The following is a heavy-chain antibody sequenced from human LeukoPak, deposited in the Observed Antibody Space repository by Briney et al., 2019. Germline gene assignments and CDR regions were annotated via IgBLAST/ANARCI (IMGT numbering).Heavy chain of an antibody. J-gene: IGHJ4*02. CDR3: AKTGYYYDSSGYYY. CDR1: GFTFSSYA. Sequence: GGSLRLSCAASGFTFSSYAMSWVRQAPGKGLEWVSAVSGSGGSTYYADSVKGRFTISRDNSKNTLYLQMNSLRAEDTAVYYCAKTGYYYDSSGYYYWGQGTLVTVSS. V-gene: IGHV3-23*01. D-gene: IGHD3-22*01. CDR2: VSGSGGST.